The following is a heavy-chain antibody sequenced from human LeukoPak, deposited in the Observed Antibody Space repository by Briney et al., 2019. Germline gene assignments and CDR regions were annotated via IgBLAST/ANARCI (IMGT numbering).Heavy chain of an antibody. CDR1: GYTFTGYY. Sequence: ASVKASCKASGYTFTGYYMHWVRQAPGQGLEWMGRINPNSGGTNYAQKFQGRVTMTRDTSISTAYMELSRLRSDDTAVYYCARGPRLDSSGWYYGAFDIWGQGTMVTVSS. D-gene: IGHD6-19*01. V-gene: IGHV1-2*06. J-gene: IGHJ3*02. CDR3: ARGPRLDSSGWYYGAFDI. CDR2: INPNSGGT.